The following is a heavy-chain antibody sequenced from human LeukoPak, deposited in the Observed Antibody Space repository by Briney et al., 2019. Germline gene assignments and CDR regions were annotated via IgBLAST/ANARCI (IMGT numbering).Heavy chain of an antibody. Sequence: SETLSLTCTVSGVSISSSNSYWGWIRQPPGKGLEWIGSIYHSGSTYYNPSLKSRVTISVDTSKNQFSLRLSSVTAADTAVYYCARHGTRYYYYYMDVWGKGTTVTISS. J-gene: IGHJ6*03. CDR2: IYHSGST. V-gene: IGHV4-39*01. CDR3: ARHGTRYYYYYMDV. CDR1: GVSISSSNSY. D-gene: IGHD2-2*01.